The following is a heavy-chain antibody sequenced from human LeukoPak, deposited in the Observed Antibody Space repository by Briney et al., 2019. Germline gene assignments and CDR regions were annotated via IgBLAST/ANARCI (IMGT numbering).Heavy chain of an antibody. CDR2: ISAYNGNT. J-gene: IGHJ4*02. D-gene: IGHD3-22*01. CDR3: ARVRGYYDSSGPRDY. Sequence: EASVKVSCKASGYTFTSYGISWVRQAPGQGLEWMGWISAYNGNTNYAQKLQGGVTMTTDTSTSTAYMELRSLRSDDTAVYYCARVRGYYDSSGPRDYWGQGTLVTVSS. V-gene: IGHV1-18*01. CDR1: GYTFTSYG.